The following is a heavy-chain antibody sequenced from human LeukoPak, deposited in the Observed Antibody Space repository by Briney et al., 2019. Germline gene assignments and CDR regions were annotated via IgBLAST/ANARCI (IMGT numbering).Heavy chain of an antibody. Sequence: PGGSLRLSCAASGFTFTDYAMSWVRQAPGKGLEWVSGISDSGRSTYYTDSVKGRYSISRDNSRNTVHLQMNNLRAEDTAVYFCARHGSFIPCGGQGTLVTVSS. CDR3: ARHGSFIPC. V-gene: IGHV3-23*01. CDR1: GFTFTDYA. J-gene: IGHJ4*02. D-gene: IGHD6-13*01. CDR2: ISDSGRST.